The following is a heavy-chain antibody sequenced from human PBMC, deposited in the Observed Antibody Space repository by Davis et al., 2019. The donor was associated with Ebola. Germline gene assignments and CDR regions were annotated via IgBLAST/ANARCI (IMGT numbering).Heavy chain of an antibody. D-gene: IGHD3-10*01. CDR1: GFTFSSYS. V-gene: IGHV4-34*01. CDR3: ARRPVTMVRGAFDY. CDR2: ISHSEST. Sequence: GSLRLSCAASGFTFSSYSMNWIRQPPGKGLEWIGEISHSESTNYNPSLKSRVTISVDTSKNQFSLKLSSVTAADTAVYYCARRPVTMVRGAFDYWGQGTLVAVSS. J-gene: IGHJ4*02.